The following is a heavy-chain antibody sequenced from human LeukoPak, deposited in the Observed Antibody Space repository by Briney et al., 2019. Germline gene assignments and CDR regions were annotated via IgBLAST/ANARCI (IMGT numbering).Heavy chain of an antibody. D-gene: IGHD6-19*01. V-gene: IGHV1-2*02. J-gene: IGHJ4*02. CDR3: ASSRLASGPIPDY. Sequence: ASVKVSCKASGYTFTGYYMHWVRQAPGQGLEWMGWINPNSGGTNYAQKLQGRVTMTTDTSTSTAYMELRSLRSDDTAVYYCASSRLASGPIPDYWGQGTLVTVSS. CDR1: GYTFTGYY. CDR2: INPNSGGT.